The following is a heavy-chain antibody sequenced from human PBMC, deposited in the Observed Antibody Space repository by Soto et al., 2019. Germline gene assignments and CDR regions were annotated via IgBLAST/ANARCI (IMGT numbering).Heavy chain of an antibody. V-gene: IGHV2-5*02. CDR2: IYWDDDK. CDR1: GFSLSTSGVG. J-gene: IGHJ4*02. D-gene: IGHD6-25*01. Sequence: QITLKESGPTLVKPTQTLTLTCTFSGFSLSTSGVGVGWIRQPPGKALEWLALIYWDDDKRYSPSPKSRLTITKDTSKIQVVLTMTNMDPVDTATYYCAHRVDAATDTYYFDYWGQGTLVTVSS. CDR3: AHRVDAATDTYYFDY.